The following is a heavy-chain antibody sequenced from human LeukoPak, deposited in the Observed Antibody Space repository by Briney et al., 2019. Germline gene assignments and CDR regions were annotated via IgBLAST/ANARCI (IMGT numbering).Heavy chain of an antibody. CDR1: GFTFSDHY. J-gene: IGHJ3*02. D-gene: IGHD1-26*01. CDR2: SRDKGNSYTT. Sequence: PGGSLRLSCAASGFTFSDHYIDWVRQAPGKGLEWVGRSRDKGNSYTTAYAASVRGRFTISRDDSKNSLYLQMNSLKIEDTAVYYCTRGGSYLSAFDIWGQGTMVTVSS. V-gene: IGHV3-72*01. CDR3: TRGGSYLSAFDI.